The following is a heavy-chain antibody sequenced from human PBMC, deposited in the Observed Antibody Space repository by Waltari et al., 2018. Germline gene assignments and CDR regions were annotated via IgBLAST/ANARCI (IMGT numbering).Heavy chain of an antibody. V-gene: IGHV3-21*02. D-gene: IGHD3-3*02. CDR2: ISVNSEYI. J-gene: IGHJ4*02. Sequence: EVQLVESGGGLVKPGGSLRLSCAASGFSFSIYPMSWVRQAPGKGLEWVAFISVNSEYIFYADSVRGRVTISRDNAKNSLYLQMNSLTAEDTAVYYCASLASIWGQGTLVTVSS. CDR1: GFSFSIYP. CDR3: ASLASI.